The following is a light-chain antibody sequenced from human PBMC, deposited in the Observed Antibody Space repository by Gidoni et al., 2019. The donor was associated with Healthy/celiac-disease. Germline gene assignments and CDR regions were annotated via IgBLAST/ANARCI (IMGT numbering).Light chain of an antibody. V-gene: IGKV1-39*01. CDR3: QQRYSTPSIT. Sequence: DIQLTQSPSSLSASVGDRVTITCRASQSISSSLNWYQQKPGKAPKLLIYAASSLQSGVPSRWCGSGSGTDFILTISSLQPEDVATYYCQQRYSTPSITFGQGTRVEIK. CDR1: QSISSS. CDR2: AAS. J-gene: IGKJ5*01.